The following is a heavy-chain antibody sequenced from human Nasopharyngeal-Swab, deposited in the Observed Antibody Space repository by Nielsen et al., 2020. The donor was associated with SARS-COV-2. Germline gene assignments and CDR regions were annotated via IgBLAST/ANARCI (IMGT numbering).Heavy chain of an antibody. V-gene: IGHV4-59*01. CDR1: GGSISSYY. J-gene: IGHJ6*02. CDR3: ARGCTIFGVNYGMDV. CDR2: IYYSGST. D-gene: IGHD3-3*01. Sequence: SETLSPTCTVSGGSISSYYWSWIRQPPGKGLEWIGYIYYSGSTNYNPSLKSRVTISVDTSKNQFSLKLSSVTAADTAVYYCARGCTIFGVNYGMDVWGQGTTVTVSS.